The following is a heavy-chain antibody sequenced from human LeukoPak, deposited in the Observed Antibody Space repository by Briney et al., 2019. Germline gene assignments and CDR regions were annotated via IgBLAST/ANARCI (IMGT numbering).Heavy chain of an antibody. CDR3: ARDPGNYYDSSGYYPFDY. CDR2: ISAYNGNT. CDR1: GYTFTSYG. V-gene: IGHV1-18*01. D-gene: IGHD3-22*01. J-gene: IGHJ4*02. Sequence: ASVKVSCKASGYTFTSYGISWVRQAPGQGLEWMGWISAYNGNTNYAQKLQGRVTMTTDTSTSTAYMELRSLRSDDTAVYYCARDPGNYYDSSGYYPFDYWGQGTLVTVSS.